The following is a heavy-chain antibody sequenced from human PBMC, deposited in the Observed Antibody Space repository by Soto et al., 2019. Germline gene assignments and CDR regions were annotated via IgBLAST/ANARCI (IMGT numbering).Heavy chain of an antibody. CDR3: ARRYGLGSFDY. CDR2: IYYSGST. D-gene: IGHD3-10*01. Sequence: QVQLQESGPGLVKPSETLSLTCTGSGGSIRSYYWSWIRQPPGKGLEWIGYIYYSGSTNYNPSLKSRVTISLDTSTNQFSLTLSSVTAADTAVYYCARRYGLGSFDYWGQGTLVTVSS. J-gene: IGHJ4*02. V-gene: IGHV4-59*08. CDR1: GGSIRSYY.